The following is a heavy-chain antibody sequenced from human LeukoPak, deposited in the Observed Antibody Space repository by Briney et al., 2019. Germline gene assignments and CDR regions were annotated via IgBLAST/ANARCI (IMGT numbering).Heavy chain of an antibody. CDR1: GGTFSSYA. V-gene: IGHV1-69*04. CDR3: ARQPISGYYYGMDV. D-gene: IGHD3-3*01. J-gene: IGHJ6*02. CDR2: IIPIFGIA. Sequence: ASVKVSCKAPGGTFSSYAISWVRQAPGQGLEWMGRIIPIFGIANYAQKFEGRVTITADKSTSTAYMELSSLRSEDTAVYYCARQPISGYYYGMDVWGQGTTVTVSS.